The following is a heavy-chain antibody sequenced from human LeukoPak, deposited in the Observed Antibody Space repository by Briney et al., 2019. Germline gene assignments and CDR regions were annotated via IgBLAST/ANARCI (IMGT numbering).Heavy chain of an antibody. V-gene: IGHV3-74*01. D-gene: IGHD6-13*01. Sequence: GGSLRLSCAASGFTFSSYWMHWVRQAPGKGLVWVSRINSDGSSTSYADSVKGRFTISRDNAKNTLYLQMNSLRAEDTAVYYCARERSGRSSSWYSGVDYYGMDVWGQGTTVTVSS. CDR1: GFTFSSYW. J-gene: IGHJ6*02. CDR2: INSDGSST. CDR3: ARERSGRSSSWYSGVDYYGMDV.